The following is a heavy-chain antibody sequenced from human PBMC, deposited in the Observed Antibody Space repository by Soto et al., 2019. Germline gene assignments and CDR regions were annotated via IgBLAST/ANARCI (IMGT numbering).Heavy chain of an antibody. Sequence: QVQLVQSGAEVRKPGSSVKVSCKASGDTFSSYSIKWVRQAPGLGLEWVGRINPILSMSNYAQRFQGRVTMTADKSTSTAYMELSGLRSEDTAIYYCASSYGSGYRAFDYWGQGALVTVSS. CDR3: ASSYGSGYRAFDY. J-gene: IGHJ4*02. CDR2: INPILSMS. V-gene: IGHV1-69*02. D-gene: IGHD3-10*01. CDR1: GDTFSSYS.